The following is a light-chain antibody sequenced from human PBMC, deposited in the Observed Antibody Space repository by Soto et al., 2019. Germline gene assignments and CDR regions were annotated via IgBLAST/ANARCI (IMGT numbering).Light chain of an antibody. CDR1: ESVIKY. V-gene: IGKV3-11*01. Sequence: EVVLTQSPATLSLSPGERATLSCRASESVIKYLAWYQQKPGQAPRLLIYDGSNRATGIPARFSGSGSGTDFTLTISSLEPEDFAVYYCQQRYNWPPITFGQGTRLEIK. CDR3: QQRYNWPPIT. J-gene: IGKJ5*01. CDR2: DGS.